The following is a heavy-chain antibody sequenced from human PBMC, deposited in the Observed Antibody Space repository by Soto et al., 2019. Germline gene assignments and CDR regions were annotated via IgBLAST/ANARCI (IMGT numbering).Heavy chain of an antibody. CDR1: GFTFSSYG. Sequence: QVQLVESGGGVVQPGTSLRLSCAASGFTFSSYGLHWVRQAPGKGLEWLAVISHDGTSKYYADSVKGRFTISGDNSKNTVYLQMDSLRPEDTAVYFCAKVTDYWGQGILVTVSS. J-gene: IGHJ4*02. CDR2: ISHDGTSK. CDR3: AKVTDY. V-gene: IGHV3-30*18.